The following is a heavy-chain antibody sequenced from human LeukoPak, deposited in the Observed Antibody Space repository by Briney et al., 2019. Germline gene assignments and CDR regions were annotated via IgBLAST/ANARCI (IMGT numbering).Heavy chain of an antibody. V-gene: IGHV4-30-4*01. CDR3: ARFAIGSTMYNWFDP. D-gene: IGHD2-2*01. CDR1: GGSISSGDYY. Sequence: SQTLSLTCTVSGGSISSGDYYWSWIRQPPGKGLEWIGYIYYSGSTYYNPSLKSRVTISVDTSKNQFSLKLSSVTAADTAVYYCARFAIGSTMYNWFDPRGQGTLVTVSS. CDR2: IYYSGST. J-gene: IGHJ5*02.